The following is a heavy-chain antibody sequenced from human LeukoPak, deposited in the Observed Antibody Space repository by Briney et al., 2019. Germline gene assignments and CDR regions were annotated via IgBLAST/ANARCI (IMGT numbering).Heavy chain of an antibody. D-gene: IGHD7-27*01. J-gene: IGHJ4*02. V-gene: IGHV4-61*01. CDR1: GGSISSGSYY. CDR2: IYYSGNT. Sequence: SQTLSLTCTVSGGSISSGSYYWSWIRQPPGKGLEWIGYIYYSGNTNYNPSLKSRVTISVDTSKNQFSLKLSSVTAADTAVYYCARNNWGWVYWGQGTLVTVSS. CDR3: ARNNWGWVY.